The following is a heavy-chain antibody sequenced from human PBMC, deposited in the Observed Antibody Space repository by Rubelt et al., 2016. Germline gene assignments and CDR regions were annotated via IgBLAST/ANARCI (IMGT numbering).Heavy chain of an antibody. CDR3: ARAQRIRLLMVYAPTFDY. D-gene: IGHD2-8*01. V-gene: IGHV1-24*01. Sequence: SGAEVKKPGASVKVSCKVSGYTLTELSMHWVRQAPGKGLEWMGGFDPEDGETIYAQKFQGRVTMTEDTSTDTAYMELSSLRSEDTAVYYCARAQRIRLLMVYAPTFDYWGQGTLVPVSS. CDR2: FDPEDGET. J-gene: IGHJ4*02. CDR1: GYTLTELS.